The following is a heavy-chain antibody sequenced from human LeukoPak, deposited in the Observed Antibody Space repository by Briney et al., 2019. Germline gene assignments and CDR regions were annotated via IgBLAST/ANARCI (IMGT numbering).Heavy chain of an antibody. D-gene: IGHD6-19*01. CDR2: INHSGST. CDR3: ARAHSSGWYGGIYYYYYMDV. V-gene: IGHV4-34*01. J-gene: IGHJ6*03. Sequence: PSETLSLTCAVYGGSFSGYYWSWIRQPPGKGLEWIGEINHSGSTNYNPSLKSRVTISVDTSKNQFSLKLSSVTAADTAVYYCARAHSSGWYGGIYYYYYMDVWGKGTTVTVSS. CDR1: GGSFSGYY.